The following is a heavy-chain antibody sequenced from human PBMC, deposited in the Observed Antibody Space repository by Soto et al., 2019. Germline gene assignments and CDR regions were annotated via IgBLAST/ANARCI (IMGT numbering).Heavy chain of an antibody. CDR2: ISAYNGNT. Sequence: ASVKVSCKASGYTFTSYHISWVRQAPGQGLEWMGWISAYNGNTNYVQKLQGRVTMTTDTSTSTAYMELRSLRVDDTAVYFCARGPGWEPGLSTFYAMGVWGQGTTVTVSS. CDR1: GYTFTSYH. D-gene: IGHD1-26*01. V-gene: IGHV1-18*01. J-gene: IGHJ6*02. CDR3: ARGPGWEPGLSTFYAMGV.